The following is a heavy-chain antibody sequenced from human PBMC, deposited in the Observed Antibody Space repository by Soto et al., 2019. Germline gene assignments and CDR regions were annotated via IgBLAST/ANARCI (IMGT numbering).Heavy chain of an antibody. CDR1: GFTLDDYA. V-gene: IGHV3-9*01. J-gene: IGHJ3*02. CDR2: ISWNSGSI. D-gene: IGHD5-18*01. CDR3: AKDMDRIQLWLRDAFDI. Sequence: GGSLRLSCAASGFTLDDYAMHWVRQAPGKGLEWVSGISWNSGSIGYADSVKGRFTISRDNAKNSLYLQMNSLRAEDTALYYCAKDMDRIQLWLRDAFDIWGQGTMVTVSS.